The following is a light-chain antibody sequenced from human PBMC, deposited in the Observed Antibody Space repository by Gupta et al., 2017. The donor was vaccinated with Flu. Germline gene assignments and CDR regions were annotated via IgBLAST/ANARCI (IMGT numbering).Light chain of an antibody. CDR1: QSISSY. Sequence: PSSLSASVGDRVTITCRASQSISSYLNWYQQKPGKAPKLLIYAASSLQSGVPSRFSGSGSGTDFTLTISRLQPEDFATYYCQQSDSTPHTFGGGTKVEIK. CDR3: QQSDSTPHT. CDR2: AAS. J-gene: IGKJ4*01. V-gene: IGKV1-39*01.